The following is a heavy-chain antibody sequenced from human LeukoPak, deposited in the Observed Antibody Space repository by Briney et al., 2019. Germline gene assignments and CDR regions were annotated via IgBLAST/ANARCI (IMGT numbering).Heavy chain of an antibody. CDR3: ASGVPQPDSSGWGYYCHYGMDV. J-gene: IGHJ6*02. CDR1: GYTFPHYG. V-gene: IGHV1-18*01. CDR2: ISAYNGNP. Sequence: GASVTVSYKPSGYTFPHYGISWVRQAPGQGLEWMGWISAYNGNPHYAQKLQGRVTMTTDTSTSTAYMELRSLRSDDTAVYYWASGVPQPDSSGWGYYCHYGMDVGGQGTTVTVSS. D-gene: IGHD6-19*01.